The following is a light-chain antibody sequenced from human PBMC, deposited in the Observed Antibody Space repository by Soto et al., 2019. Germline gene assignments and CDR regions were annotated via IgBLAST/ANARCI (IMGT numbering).Light chain of an antibody. CDR2: ENN. CDR3: QSYDSDFVV. V-gene: IGLV6-57*04. Sequence: NFMLTQQHSVSESPGKTLSISCTRSSGSIANNYVQWYQQRPGSAPTTVIYENNQRLSGVPDRFSGSTDGSSNSASLTISGLQTEDEADYYCQSYDSDFVVFGGGTKLTVL. CDR1: SGSIANNY. J-gene: IGLJ2*01.